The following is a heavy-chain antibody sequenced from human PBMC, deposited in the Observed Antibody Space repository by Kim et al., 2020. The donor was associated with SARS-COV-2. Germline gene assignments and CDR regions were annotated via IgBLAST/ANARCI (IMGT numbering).Heavy chain of an antibody. CDR2: ITGSSDYT. D-gene: IGHD1-7*01. Sequence: GGSLRLSCSASGFSFSDYAMNWVRQAPGKGLDWLSSITGSSDYTYYTDSAKGRFTISRANSRKTLFFQMNNLKAEDTAVFNCAKRVKTGTPGVLDYWGQG. CDR1: GFSFSDYA. J-gene: IGHJ4*02. CDR3: AKRVKTGTPGVLDY. V-gene: IGHV3-23*01.